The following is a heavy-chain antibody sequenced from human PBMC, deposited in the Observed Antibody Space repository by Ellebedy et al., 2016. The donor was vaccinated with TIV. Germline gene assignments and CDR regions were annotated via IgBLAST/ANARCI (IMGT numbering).Heavy chain of an antibody. D-gene: IGHD2-15*01. CDR1: GFTFDDYA. V-gene: IGHV3-9*01. J-gene: IGHJ6*02. CDR3: ARPYCSGGSCRDYYYYYGMDV. Sequence: GGSLRLSXAASGFTFDDYAMHWVRQAPGKGLEWVSGLTWNSGSIGYADSVKGRFTISKDNAKNSLYLQMNSLRAEDTAVYYCARPYCSGGSCRDYYYYYGMDVWGQGTTVTVSS. CDR2: LTWNSGSI.